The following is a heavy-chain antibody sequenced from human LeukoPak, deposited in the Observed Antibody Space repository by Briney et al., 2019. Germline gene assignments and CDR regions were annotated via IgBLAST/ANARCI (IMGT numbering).Heavy chain of an antibody. D-gene: IGHD3-10*01. V-gene: IGHV4-61*02. CDR1: GGSISSGTYY. CDR3: ARAVGGDGSGSL. J-gene: IGHJ4*02. CDR2: MHTSGST. Sequence: PSETLSLTCTVSGGSISSGTYYWTWIRQPAGKGLEWIGRMHTSGSTNYNPSLKSRVTISVDTSKNQFSLKLSSVIAADTAVYYCARAVGGDGSGSLWGPGTLVTVSS.